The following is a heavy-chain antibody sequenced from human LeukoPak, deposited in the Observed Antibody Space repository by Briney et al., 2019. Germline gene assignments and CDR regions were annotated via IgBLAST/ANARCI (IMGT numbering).Heavy chain of an antibody. CDR2: MFHSGST. J-gene: IGHJ3*02. Sequence: SKTLSLTCAVYGGSFSGYYWSWIRQPPGKGLEWIGSMFHSGSTYYKPSFKSRVTISAGTSKNQFSLKLSSVTAADTAVYYCARGVYDSSGYYYGDYEERAFDIWGQGTMVTVSS. D-gene: IGHD3-22*01. CDR1: GGSFSGYY. V-gene: IGHV4-34*01. CDR3: ARGVYDSSGYYYGDYEERAFDI.